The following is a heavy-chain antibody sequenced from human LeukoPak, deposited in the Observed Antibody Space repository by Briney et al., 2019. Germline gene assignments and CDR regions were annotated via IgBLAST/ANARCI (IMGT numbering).Heavy chain of an antibody. CDR3: AKDHTVGFDY. CDR2: ISYDGSNK. J-gene: IGHJ4*02. D-gene: IGHD1-26*01. V-gene: IGHV3-30*18. Sequence: GGSLRLSCAASGFTFSTYGMHWVRQAPGKGLEWVAAISYDGSNKYYADSVKGRFTISRDNSKNTLYLQMITLRAEDTAVYYCAKDHTVGFDYWGQGTLVTVSS. CDR1: GFTFSTYG.